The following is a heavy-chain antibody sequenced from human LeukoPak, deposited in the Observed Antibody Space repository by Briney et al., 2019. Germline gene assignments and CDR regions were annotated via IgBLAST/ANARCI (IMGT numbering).Heavy chain of an antibody. J-gene: IGHJ4*02. D-gene: IGHD2/OR15-2a*01. V-gene: IGHV4-4*02. CDR2: IAHDGTR. Sequence: PSETLSLTCGVSGGSIDMTNYWSWVRQAPGKGLEWIGEIAHDGTRNYNASLRSRVAMSLDRANNQFSLSLTSVTAADTAVYYRTRENRPFCPFAYWGQGVLVTVSS. CDR1: GGSIDMTNY. CDR3: TRENRPFCPFAY.